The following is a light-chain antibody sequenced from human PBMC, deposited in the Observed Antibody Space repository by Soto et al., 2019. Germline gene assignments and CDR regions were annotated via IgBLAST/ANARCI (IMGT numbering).Light chain of an antibody. CDR1: QSISTW. V-gene: IGKV1-5*01. Sequence: DIQMTQSPSTLSVSAGDRVTITCRASQSISTWLAWYQQKPGKAPKLLIYGASSLASGVPSRFSGSGSGTEFTLTISSLQPDDFATYYCQQHNGYSERMFGQGTKVEV. CDR2: GAS. J-gene: IGKJ1*01. CDR3: QQHNGYSERM.